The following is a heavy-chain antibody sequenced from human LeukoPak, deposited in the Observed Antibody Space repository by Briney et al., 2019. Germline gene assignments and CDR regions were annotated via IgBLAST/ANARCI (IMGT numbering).Heavy chain of an antibody. D-gene: IGHD5-18*01. CDR3: ARAFRASVTPYYFDY. CDR2: ISSSSSSI. CDR1: GFTFSSYT. Sequence: GGSLRLSCAASGFTFSSYTMSWVRQAPGKGLEWVSSISSSSSSIYYADSVKGRFTIPRDNAKNSLYLQMNSLRAEDTAVYYCARAFRASVTPYYFDYWGQGTLVTVSS. V-gene: IGHV3-21*01. J-gene: IGHJ4*02.